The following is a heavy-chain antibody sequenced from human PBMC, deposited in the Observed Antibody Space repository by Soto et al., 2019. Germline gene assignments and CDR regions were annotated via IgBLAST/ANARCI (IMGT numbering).Heavy chain of an antibody. CDR3: ARERYSSGWPSSTLFDY. D-gene: IGHD6-19*01. J-gene: IGHJ4*02. CDR1: GGSISSYY. CDR2: IYYSGST. Sequence: PSETLSLTCTVSGGSISSYYWSWIRQPPGKGLEWIGYIYYSGSTNYNPSLKSRVTISVDTSKNQFSLKLSSVTAADTAVYYCARERYSSGWPSSTLFDYWGQGTLVTVSS. V-gene: IGHV4-59*01.